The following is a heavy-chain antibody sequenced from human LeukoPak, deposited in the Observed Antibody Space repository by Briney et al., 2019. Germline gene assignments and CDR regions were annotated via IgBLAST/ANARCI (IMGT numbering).Heavy chain of an antibody. CDR1: GGSFSGYY. V-gene: IGHV4-34*01. Sequence: SETLSLTCAVYGGSFSGYYWSWIRQTPGKGLEWIGEINHSGSTNYNPSLKSRVTISVDTSKNQFSLKLSSVTAADTAVYYCARGNRYPYYSDSRSTGFDPWGQGTLVTVSS. J-gene: IGHJ5*02. CDR2: INHSGST. D-gene: IGHD3-22*01. CDR3: ARGNRYPYYSDSRSTGFDP.